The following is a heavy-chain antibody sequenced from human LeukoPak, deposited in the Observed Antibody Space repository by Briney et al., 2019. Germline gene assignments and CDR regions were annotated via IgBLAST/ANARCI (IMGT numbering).Heavy chain of an antibody. CDR1: GFTFSSYA. J-gene: IGHJ4*02. CDR3: ARGEGTAYSSSWFDC. V-gene: IGHV3-23*01. CDR2: ISGSGGNT. D-gene: IGHD6-13*01. Sequence: GGSLRLSCAASGFTFSSYAMSWVRQAPGKGLEWVSAISGSGGNTYYANSVKGRFTISRDNSKNTLYLQMNSLRAEDTAVYYCARGEGTAYSSSWFDCWGQGSLVTVSS.